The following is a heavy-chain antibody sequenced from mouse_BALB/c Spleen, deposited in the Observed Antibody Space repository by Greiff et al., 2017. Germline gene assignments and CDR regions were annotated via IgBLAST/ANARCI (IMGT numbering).Heavy chain of an antibody. Sequence: VKLVESGPDLVAPSQSLSITCTVSGFSLTSYGVHWVRQPPGKGLEWLVVIWSDGSTTYNSALKSRLSISKDNSKSQVFLKMNSLQTDDTAMYYCARHGGNYVGWYFDVWGAGTTVTVSS. D-gene: IGHD1-1*02. V-gene: IGHV2-6-2*01. CDR1: GFSLTSYG. J-gene: IGHJ1*01. CDR3: ARHGGNYVGWYFDV. CDR2: IWSDGST.